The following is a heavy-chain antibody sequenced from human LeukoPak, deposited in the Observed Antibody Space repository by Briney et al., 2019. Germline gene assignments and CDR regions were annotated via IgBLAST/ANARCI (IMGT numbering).Heavy chain of an antibody. CDR1: GGSFSGYY. Sequence: PSETLSLTCAVYGGSFSGYYWSWIRQPPGKGLEWIGEINHSGSTNYNPSLKSRVTISVDTSKNQFSLKLSSVTAADTAVYYCARGGGPITIFGVVRIYFGYWGQGTLVTVSS. CDR2: INHSGST. D-gene: IGHD3-3*01. CDR3: ARGGGPITIFGVVRIYFGY. J-gene: IGHJ4*02. V-gene: IGHV4-34*01.